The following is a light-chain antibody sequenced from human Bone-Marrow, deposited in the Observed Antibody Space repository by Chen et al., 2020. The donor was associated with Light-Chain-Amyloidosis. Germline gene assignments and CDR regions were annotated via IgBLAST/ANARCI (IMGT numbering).Light chain of an antibody. CDR2: STN. J-gene: IGLJ3*02. Sequence: QTVVTQEPSFSGSPGRTVTLTCGLSSGSVSTNYYPAWYQQTPGQAPRTLIYSTNTRSSGVPDRFSGSILGNKAALTITGAQADDESDYYCVLYVGSGIWVFGGGTKLTVL. CDR1: SGSVSTNYY. V-gene: IGLV8-61*01. CDR3: VLYVGSGIWV.